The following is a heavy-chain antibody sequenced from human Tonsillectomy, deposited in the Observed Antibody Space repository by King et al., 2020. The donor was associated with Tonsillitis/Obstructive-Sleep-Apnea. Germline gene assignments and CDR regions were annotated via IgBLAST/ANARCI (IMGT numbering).Heavy chain of an antibody. Sequence: QLVQSGAEVKKPGASVKVSCKVSGYTLTELSMHWVRQAPGKGREWMGGFDHEDGETIYEQKFQGRVTMTEDKSTDTDHMELSSLRSGDTAVYYCATGLLWFGPAGYFQHWGQGTLVTVSS. V-gene: IGHV1-24*01. CDR1: GYTLTELS. CDR2: FDHEDGET. CDR3: ATGLLWFGPAGYFQH. D-gene: IGHD3-10*01. J-gene: IGHJ1*01.